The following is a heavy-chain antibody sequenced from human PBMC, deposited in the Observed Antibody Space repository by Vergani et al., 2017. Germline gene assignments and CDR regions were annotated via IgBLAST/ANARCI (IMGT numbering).Heavy chain of an antibody. Sequence: QVQLQQWGGGLLKPSETLSLTCVVNGGSFTSYNWTWIRQSPGEGLEWVGDIDHTGRPDYNLSLKSRLTMSLDKSRNQFSLTLNSVTATDTAIYFCARVNTETNGHLYYYYYMDVWGQGTAVTVS. CDR1: GGSFTSYN. CDR3: ARVNTETNGHLYYYYYMDV. D-gene: IGHD4-11*01. J-gene: IGHJ6*03. V-gene: IGHV4-34*01. CDR2: IDHTGRP.